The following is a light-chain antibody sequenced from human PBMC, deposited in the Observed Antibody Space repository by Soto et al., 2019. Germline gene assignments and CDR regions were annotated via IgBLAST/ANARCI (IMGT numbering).Light chain of an antibody. J-gene: IGLJ1*01. V-gene: IGLV2-8*01. CDR3: SSNVGNNNRYV. CDR2: EVN. Sequence: QSALTQPPSASGSPGPSVTISCTGTSSDVGVYNFVSWYQQHPGKAPKLMIYEVNKRPSGVPNRFSGSKSGNTASLTVSGLQAEDEADYYCSSNVGNNNRYVFGTGTKLTVL. CDR1: SSDVGVYNF.